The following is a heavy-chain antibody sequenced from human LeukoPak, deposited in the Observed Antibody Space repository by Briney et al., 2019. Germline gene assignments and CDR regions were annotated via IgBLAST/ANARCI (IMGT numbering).Heavy chain of an antibody. V-gene: IGHV3-48*01. Sequence: GGSLRLSCAASGFTFSSYSMNWVRQAPGKGLEWVSYISSSSSTIYYADSVKGRFTISRDNAKNSLYLQMNSLRAEDTAVYYCARTYDFGVGPPGDAFDNWGQGTLVTVSS. CDR3: ARTYDFGVGPPGDAFDN. CDR2: ISSSSSTI. CDR1: GFTFSSYS. D-gene: IGHD3-3*01. J-gene: IGHJ3*02.